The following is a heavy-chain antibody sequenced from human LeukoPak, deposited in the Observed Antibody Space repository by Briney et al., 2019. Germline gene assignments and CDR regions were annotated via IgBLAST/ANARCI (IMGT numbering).Heavy chain of an antibody. V-gene: IGHV4-34*01. D-gene: IGHD4-17*01. Sequence: SETLSLTCAVYGGSFSGYYWSWIRQPPGKGLEWIGEINHSGSTNYNPSLKSRVTISVDTSKSQFSLRLSSVTAADTAVYYCARGATVTTMDYYYYYMDVWGKGTTVTVSS. CDR2: INHSGST. CDR3: ARGATVTTMDYYYYYMDV. CDR1: GGSFSGYY. J-gene: IGHJ6*03.